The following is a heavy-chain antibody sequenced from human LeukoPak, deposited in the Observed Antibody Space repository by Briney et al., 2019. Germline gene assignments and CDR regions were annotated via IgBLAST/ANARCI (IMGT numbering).Heavy chain of an antibody. J-gene: IGHJ4*02. CDR1: GGSINNYY. CDR3: ARAELGLYFFDY. CDR2: IYSSGST. Sequence: SETLSLACTVSGGSINNYYWSWVRQPAGKGPEWIGRIYSSGSTNYNPSLKSRVTMPVDTSNNQFSLKLNSVTAADTAVYYCARAELGLYFFDYWGQGTLVTVSS. D-gene: IGHD7-27*01. V-gene: IGHV4-4*07.